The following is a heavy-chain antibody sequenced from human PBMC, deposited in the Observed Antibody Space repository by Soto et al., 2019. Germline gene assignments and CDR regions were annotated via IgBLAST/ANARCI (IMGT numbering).Heavy chain of an antibody. V-gene: IGHV4-30-4*01. J-gene: IGHJ6*02. CDR3: AREVSPDGPVDLYYYYGMDV. CDR1: GGSISSGDYY. D-gene: IGHD5-12*01. Sequence: QVQLQESGPGLVKPSQTLSLTCTVSGGSISSGDYYWSWIRQPPGKGLEWIGYIYHSGSTYYNPSLKSRVTISVDTSKNQFSLKLSSVTAADTAVYYCAREVSPDGPVDLYYYYGMDVWGQGTTVTVSS. CDR2: IYHSGST.